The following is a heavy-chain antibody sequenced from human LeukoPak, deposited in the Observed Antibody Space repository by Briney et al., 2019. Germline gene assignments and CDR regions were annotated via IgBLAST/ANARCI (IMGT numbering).Heavy chain of an antibody. V-gene: IGHV3-64*01. D-gene: IGHD6-19*01. Sequence: GGSLRLPCAASGFTFSSYAMHWVRQAPGKGLEYVSAISSNGGSTYYANSVKGRFTISRDNSKNTLYLQMGSLRAEDMAVYYCARNAWLVRPGPLDYWGQGTLVTVSS. CDR1: GFTFSSYA. J-gene: IGHJ4*02. CDR3: ARNAWLVRPGPLDY. CDR2: ISSNGGST.